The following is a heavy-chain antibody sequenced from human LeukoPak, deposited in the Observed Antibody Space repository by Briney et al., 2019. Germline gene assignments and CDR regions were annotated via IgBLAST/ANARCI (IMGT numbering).Heavy chain of an antibody. CDR2: ISGSGAGT. V-gene: IGHV3-23*01. CDR1: AFTFSSYG. D-gene: IGHD4-23*01. CDR3: ARVRGGNRGDAFDI. Sequence: PGGSLRLSCAASAFTFSSYGMGWVRQAPGKGLDWVSSISGSGAGTYYADSVKGRFTISRDNSKNTLYVQMKSLGAEDTAVYYCARVRGGNRGDAFDIWGQGTMVTVSS. J-gene: IGHJ3*02.